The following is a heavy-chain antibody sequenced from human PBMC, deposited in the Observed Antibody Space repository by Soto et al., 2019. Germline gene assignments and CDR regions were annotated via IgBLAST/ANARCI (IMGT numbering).Heavy chain of an antibody. CDR3: ARDSAYYDFLTVYPPYGMDV. Sequence: PGGSLRLSCAASGFTFSSYSMNWVRQAPGKGLEWVSYISSSSSTIYYADSVKGRFTISRDNAKNSLYLQMNSLRAEDTAVYSCARDSAYYDFLTVYPPYGMDVWGQGTTVTVSS. CDR2: ISSSSSTI. D-gene: IGHD3-9*01. CDR1: GFTFSSYS. V-gene: IGHV3-48*01. J-gene: IGHJ6*02.